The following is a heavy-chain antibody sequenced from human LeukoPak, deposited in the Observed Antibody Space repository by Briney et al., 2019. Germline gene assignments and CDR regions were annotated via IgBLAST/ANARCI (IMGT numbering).Heavy chain of an antibody. CDR2: IFYSGST. V-gene: IGHV4-39*07. J-gene: IGHJ6*03. D-gene: IGHD3-10*01. Sequence: SETLSLTCTVSGGSISTSNYYWGWIRQPPGKGLEWIGNIFYSGSTYYSPSLKSRVTISLDTSRNQFSLKLNSVTAADTAVYYCARGGSNYYYYMDVWGKGTTVTISS. CDR1: GGSISTSNYY. CDR3: ARGGSNYYYYMDV.